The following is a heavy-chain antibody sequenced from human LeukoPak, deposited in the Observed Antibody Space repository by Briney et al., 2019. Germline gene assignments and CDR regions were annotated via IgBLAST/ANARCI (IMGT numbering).Heavy chain of an antibody. V-gene: IGHV3-21*04. J-gene: IGHJ4*02. Sequence: GGSLRLSCAASEFTFSSYNMNWVRQAPGKGLEWVSSISGSSKYIYYADSVKGRFIISRDNAKNSLYLQMNSLRAEDTAVYYCTRVGANGGVLDYWGQGTLVTVSS. CDR2: ISGSSKYI. D-gene: IGHD2-8*02. CDR3: TRVGANGGVLDY. CDR1: EFTFSSYN.